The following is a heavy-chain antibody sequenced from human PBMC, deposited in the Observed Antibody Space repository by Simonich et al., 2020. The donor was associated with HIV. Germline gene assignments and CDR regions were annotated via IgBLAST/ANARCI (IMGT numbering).Heavy chain of an antibody. J-gene: IGHJ4*02. CDR1: GGSFSGYY. D-gene: IGHD4-17*01. V-gene: IGHV4-34*01. CDR2: INHSGIT. Sequence: QVQLQQWGAGLLKPSETLSLTCAVYGGSFSGYYWTWIRQSPGKGLEWIGEINHSGITNYNPSLKGRVTISLDTSKNQFSLKLNSVTAADTAVYYCARGTVTGGDARFDYWGQGTLVTVSS. CDR3: ARGTVTGGDARFDY.